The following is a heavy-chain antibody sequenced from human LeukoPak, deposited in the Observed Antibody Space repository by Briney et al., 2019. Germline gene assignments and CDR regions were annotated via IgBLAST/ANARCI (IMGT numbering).Heavy chain of an antibody. J-gene: IGHJ6*02. CDR1: GYSFTSYW. Sequence: GASLKISCKGSGYSFTSYWIGWVRQMPGKGLEWMGIIYPGDSDTRYSPFFQGQVTISADKSISTAYLQWSSLKASDTAMYYCATPYGTGSYYYGMDVWGQGTTVTVSS. V-gene: IGHV5-51*01. CDR3: ATPYGTGSYYYGMDV. D-gene: IGHD3/OR15-3a*01. CDR2: IYPGDSDT.